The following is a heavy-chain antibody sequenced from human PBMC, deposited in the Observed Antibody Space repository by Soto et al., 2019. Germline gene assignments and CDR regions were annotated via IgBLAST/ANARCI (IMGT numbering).Heavy chain of an antibody. CDR1: GYTFTSYA. V-gene: IGHV1-3*01. CDR2: INAGNGNT. Sequence: ASVKVSCKASGYTFTSYAMHWVRQAPGQRLEWMGWINAGNGNTKYSQKFQGRVTITRDTSASTAYMELSSLRSEDPAVYYCARGSGYYYGDDYWGQGTLVTVSS. D-gene: IGHD3-22*01. CDR3: ARGSGYYYGDDY. J-gene: IGHJ4*02.